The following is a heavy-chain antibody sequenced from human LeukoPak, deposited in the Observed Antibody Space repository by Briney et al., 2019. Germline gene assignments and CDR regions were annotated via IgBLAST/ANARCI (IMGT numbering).Heavy chain of an antibody. D-gene: IGHD6-13*01. CDR2: ISYDGSNK. V-gene: IGHV3-30*04. Sequence: GGSLRLSCAASGFTFSSYAMHWVRQAPGKGLEWVAVISYDGSNKYYADSVKGRFTISRDNSKNTLYLQMNSLRAEDTAVYYCARTQGSSWYSYYYYGMDVWGKGTTVTVSS. CDR1: GFTFSSYA. J-gene: IGHJ6*04. CDR3: ARTQGSSWYSYYYYGMDV.